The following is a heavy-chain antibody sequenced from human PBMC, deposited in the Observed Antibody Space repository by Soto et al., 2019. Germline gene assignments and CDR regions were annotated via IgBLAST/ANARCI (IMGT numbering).Heavy chain of an antibody. CDR2: ISGSGGST. CDR1: GFTFSRYA. D-gene: IGHD3-22*01. Sequence: GGSLRLSCAASGFTFSRYAMSWVRQAPGKGLEWVSAISGSGGSTYYADSVKGRFTISRDNSKNTLYLQMNSLRAEDTAVYYCAILIRLGYFDYWCQATLVTVSS. V-gene: IGHV3-23*01. CDR3: AILIRLGYFDY. J-gene: IGHJ4*02.